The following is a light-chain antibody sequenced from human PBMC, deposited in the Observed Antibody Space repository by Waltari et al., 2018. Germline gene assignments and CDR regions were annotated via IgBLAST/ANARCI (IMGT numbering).Light chain of an antibody. Sequence: YQQRPGQAPVLVIYGKNNRPTGIPVRFSGSSSGNTASLTITAAQAEDEADYYCNSRDSSGNHLRVFGGGTKLTGL. J-gene: IGLJ2*01. CDR3: NSRDSSGNHLRV. CDR2: GKN. V-gene: IGLV3-19*01.